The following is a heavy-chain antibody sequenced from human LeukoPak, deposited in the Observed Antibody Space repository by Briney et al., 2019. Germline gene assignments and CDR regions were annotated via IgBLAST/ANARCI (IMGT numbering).Heavy chain of an antibody. Sequence: GGSLRLSCTASGFTFTSHSMNWVRQAPGKGLEWVSFIYSDNTHYSDSVKGRFTISRDNSKNTLYLQMNSLRAEDTAVYYCARRAGAYSHPYDYWGQGTLVTVSS. CDR2: IYSDNT. V-gene: IGHV3-53*01. J-gene: IGHJ4*02. CDR3: ARRAGAYSHPYDY. D-gene: IGHD4/OR15-4a*01. CDR1: GFTFTSHS.